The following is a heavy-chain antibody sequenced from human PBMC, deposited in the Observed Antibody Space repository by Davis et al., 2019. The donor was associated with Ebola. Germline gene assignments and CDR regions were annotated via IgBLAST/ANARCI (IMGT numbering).Heavy chain of an antibody. J-gene: IGHJ4*02. CDR2: TYYSSKWYN. D-gene: IGHD5-12*01. CDR1: GDSVSSGG. V-gene: IGHV6-1*01. CDR3: ARGWLRTGFDY. Sequence: PSETLSLTCAISGDSVSSGGWNWIRQSPSRGLEWLGRTYYSSKWYNDYAVSVKSRITINPDTSKNQFSLQLNSVTPEDTAVYFCARGWLRTGFDYWGQGTLVTVSS.